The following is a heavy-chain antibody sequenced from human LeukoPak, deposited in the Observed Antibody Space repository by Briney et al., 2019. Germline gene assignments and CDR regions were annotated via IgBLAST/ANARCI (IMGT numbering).Heavy chain of an antibody. V-gene: IGHV1-2*02. Sequence: ASVKVSCKPSGYTFTAYYLHWVRQAPGQGLEWMGWINPNSGGADYAQKFQGRVTMTRDTSISTAYMELSRLRSDDTALYYCAREPNGYCRGGNCLYYFDYWGQGTLVTVSS. CDR2: INPNSGGA. CDR1: GYTFTAYY. CDR3: AREPNGYCRGGNCLYYFDY. J-gene: IGHJ4*02. D-gene: IGHD2-15*01.